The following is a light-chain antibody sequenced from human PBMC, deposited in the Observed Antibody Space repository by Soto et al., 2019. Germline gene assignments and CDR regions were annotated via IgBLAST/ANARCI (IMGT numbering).Light chain of an antibody. V-gene: IGLV2-14*01. CDR1: SSNIGGNS. CDR3: SSYTSSKTVV. Sequence: QSVMTQPPSVSAAPGQKVTISCSGSSSNIGGNSVSWYQQLPGTAPKLMIYEVSNRPSGVSNRFSGSKSGNTASLTISGLRAEDEADYYCSSYTSSKTVVFAGGTKLTVL. J-gene: IGLJ2*01. CDR2: EVS.